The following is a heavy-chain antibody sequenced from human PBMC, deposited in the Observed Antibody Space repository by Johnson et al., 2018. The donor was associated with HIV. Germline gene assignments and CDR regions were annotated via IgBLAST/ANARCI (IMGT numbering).Heavy chain of an antibody. CDR1: GFMFDDYA. V-gene: IGHV3-20*04. J-gene: IGHJ3*02. CDR2: IDWTGANA. CDR3: ASWSSRDDAFDI. Sequence: VQLVESGGGVERPGESLRLSCVGSGFMFDDYAMSWVRQVPGKGLEWVSGIDWTGANAGYADSVKGRFTIFRDNAKNSLYLQMNSLRAEDTALYYCASWSSRDDAFDIWGQGTMVTVSS. D-gene: IGHD1-26*01.